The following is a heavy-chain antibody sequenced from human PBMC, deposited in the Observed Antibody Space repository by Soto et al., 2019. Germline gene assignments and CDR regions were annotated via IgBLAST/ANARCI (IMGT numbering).Heavy chain of an antibody. D-gene: IGHD1-7*01. CDR2: ISSNGGST. V-gene: IGHV3-64D*06. Sequence: EVQLVESGGGLVQPGGSLRLSCSASGFTFLSYAMHWVRQAPGKGLEYVSAISSNGGSTYYADSVTGRFTISRDNSKNTLYLQMSRLRAEDTAVYYCVKGSNWNYASRVDNWGQGTLVTVSS. CDR3: VKGSNWNYASRVDN. CDR1: GFTFLSYA. J-gene: IGHJ4*02.